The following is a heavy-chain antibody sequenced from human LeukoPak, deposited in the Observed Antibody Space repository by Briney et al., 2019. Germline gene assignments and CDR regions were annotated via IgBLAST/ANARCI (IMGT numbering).Heavy chain of an antibody. V-gene: IGHV3-21*01. CDR1: GFTFSSYS. Sequence: GGSLRLSCAASGFTFSSYSMNWVRQAPGKGLEWVSSISSSSSYIYYADSVKGRFTISRDNAKNSLYLQMSSLRAEDTAVYYCARDFLSGIVGATSFDYWGQGTLVTVSS. D-gene: IGHD1-26*01. CDR3: ARDFLSGIVGATSFDY. J-gene: IGHJ4*02. CDR2: ISSSSSYI.